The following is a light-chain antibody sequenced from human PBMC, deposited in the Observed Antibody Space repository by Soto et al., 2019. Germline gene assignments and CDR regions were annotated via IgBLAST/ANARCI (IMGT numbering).Light chain of an antibody. V-gene: IGKV1-5*03. CDR1: QSMSDW. CDR2: RAS. Sequence: DIQMTQTPSTLSASIGDTVTISCRASQSMSDWLAWYQQKPGKAPRLLIYRASTLQRGVPSRFCGSGSGTEFALTISDLQADDFATYFCQQYHIYSWTFGQGTTVGIK. J-gene: IGKJ1*01. CDR3: QQYHIYSWT.